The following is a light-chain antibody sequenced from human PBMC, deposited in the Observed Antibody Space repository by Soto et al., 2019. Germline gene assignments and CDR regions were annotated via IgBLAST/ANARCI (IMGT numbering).Light chain of an antibody. Sequence: QSVLTQPPSASASLGASVTLTCTLSSGYSNYKVDWYQQRPGKGPRFVMRVGTGGIVGSKGDGTPDRFSVLGSGLNRYLTIKNIQEEDESDYHCGADHGSGSNFVSVFGGGTKLTVL. CDR1: SGYSNYK. J-gene: IGLJ2*01. CDR3: GADHGSGSNFVSV. CDR2: VGTGGIVG. V-gene: IGLV9-49*01.